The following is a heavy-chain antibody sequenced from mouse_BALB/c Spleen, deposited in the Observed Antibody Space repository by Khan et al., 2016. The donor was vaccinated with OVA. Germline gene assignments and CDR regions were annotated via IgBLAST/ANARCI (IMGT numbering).Heavy chain of an antibody. Sequence: EVQLVESGPGLVKPSQSLSLTCTVTGYSITSDYAWNWIRQFPGNKLEWMGYISYIGSTSYNPSLKSRISITRDTSKNQFFLQLNSVTTEDTATYYCARLEPGFAYWGQGTLVTVSA. CDR3: ARLEPGFAY. CDR1: GYSITSDYA. CDR2: ISYIGST. J-gene: IGHJ3*01. V-gene: IGHV3-2*02.